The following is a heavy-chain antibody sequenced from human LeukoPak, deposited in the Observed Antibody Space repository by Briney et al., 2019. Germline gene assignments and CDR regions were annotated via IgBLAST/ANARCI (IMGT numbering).Heavy chain of an antibody. CDR2: INHSGST. V-gene: IGHV4-34*01. Sequence: PSETLSLTCAVYGGSFSGYYWSWIRQPPGKGLEWIGEINHSGSTNYNPSLKSRVTISVDTSKNQFSLKLSSVTAADTAVYYCARSPLYYYYMDVWGKGTTVTVSS. CDR1: GGSFSGYY. J-gene: IGHJ6*03. CDR3: ARSPLYYYYMDV.